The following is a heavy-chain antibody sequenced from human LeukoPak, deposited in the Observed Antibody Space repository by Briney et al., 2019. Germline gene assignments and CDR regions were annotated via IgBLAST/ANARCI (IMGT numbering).Heavy chain of an antibody. Sequence: SETLSLTCAVSGYSISSGYYWGWIRQPPGQGLEWNGSIYHSGSTYYNPSLKSRVTISVDTSKNQFSLKLSSVTAADTAVYYCASGGGITMVRGVINNWGQGTLVTVSS. CDR2: IYHSGST. J-gene: IGHJ4*02. CDR3: ASGGGITMVRGVINN. D-gene: IGHD3-10*01. CDR1: GYSISSGYY. V-gene: IGHV4-38-2*01.